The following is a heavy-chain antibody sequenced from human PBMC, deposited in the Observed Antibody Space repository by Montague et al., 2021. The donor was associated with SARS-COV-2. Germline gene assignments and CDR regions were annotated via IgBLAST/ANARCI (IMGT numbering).Heavy chain of an antibody. J-gene: IGHJ4*02. CDR2: FYYSLNT. CDR1: GGSISTYY. V-gene: IGHV4-59*01. D-gene: IGHD3-16*01. CDR3: ARDSFEAPLFFDY. Sequence: SETLSLTCTVSGGSISTYYWNWIRQSPGKGLEWLGYFYYSLNTDYNPSLKGRLTISVDTSENQVSLNPRSVTAADTAVYYCARDSFEAPLFFDYWGQGILVTVSS.